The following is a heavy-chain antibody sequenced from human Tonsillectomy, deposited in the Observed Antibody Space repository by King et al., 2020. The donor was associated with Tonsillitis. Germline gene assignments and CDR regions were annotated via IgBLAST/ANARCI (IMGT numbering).Heavy chain of an antibody. CDR1: GFTFSSYG. CDR3: ARYGDSTYYDILTGRDAFDI. D-gene: IGHD3-9*01. V-gene: IGHV3-33*05. CDR2: ISYDGSNK. Sequence: VQLVKSGGGVVQPGRSLRLSCAASGFTFSSYGMHWVRQAPGKGLEWVAIISYDGSNKYYADSVKGRFTISRDKSKNTLYLQMNSLRPEDTAVYYCARYGDSTYYDILTGRDAFDIWGQGTMVTVSS. J-gene: IGHJ3*02.